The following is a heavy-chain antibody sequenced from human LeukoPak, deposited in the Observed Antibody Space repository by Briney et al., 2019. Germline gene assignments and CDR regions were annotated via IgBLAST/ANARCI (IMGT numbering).Heavy chain of an antibody. V-gene: IGHV1-2*02. CDR2: INPNSGGT. Sequence: GASVKVSCKASGYTFTGYYMHWVRQAPGQGLEWMGWINPNSGGTNYAQKFQGRVTMTRDTSITTAYMELSRLSSDDTAVYYCAREKLWSIYYYGMDVWGQGTTVTVSS. CDR3: AREKLWSIYYYGMDV. CDR1: GYTFTGYY. D-gene: IGHD3-16*01. J-gene: IGHJ6*02.